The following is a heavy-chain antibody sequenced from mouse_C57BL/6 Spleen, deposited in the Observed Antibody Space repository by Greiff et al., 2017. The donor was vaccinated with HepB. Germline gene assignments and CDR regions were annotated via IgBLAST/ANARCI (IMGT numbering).Heavy chain of an antibody. D-gene: IGHD1-1*01. Sequence: VQLQQSGPVLARPGASVKMSCKTSGYTFTSYWMHWVKQRPGQGLEWIGAIYPGNSDTSYNQKFKGKAKLTAVTSASTAYMERSSLTNEDSAVYYCTNYYGSSYGVDYWGQGTTLTVSS. CDR1: GYTFTSYW. V-gene: IGHV1-5*01. CDR3: TNYYGSSYGVDY. CDR2: IYPGNSDT. J-gene: IGHJ2*01.